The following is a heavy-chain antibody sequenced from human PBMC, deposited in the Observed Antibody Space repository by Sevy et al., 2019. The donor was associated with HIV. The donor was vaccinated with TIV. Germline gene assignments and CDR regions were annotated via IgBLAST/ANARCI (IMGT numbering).Heavy chain of an antibody. CDR1: GFTFNNAW. CDR3: ATAPGYYDSAPFDY. V-gene: IGHV3-15*04. CDR2: IESSIDGETT. J-gene: IGHJ4*02. D-gene: IGHD3-22*01. Sequence: GGSLRLSCAVSGFTFNNAWMNWVRQAPGTGLQWVGLIESSIDGETTDYAAPVKGRFTISRDDSKNTLYLQMNNLKIEDTAVYYCATAPGYYDSAPFDYWGPGTLVTVSS.